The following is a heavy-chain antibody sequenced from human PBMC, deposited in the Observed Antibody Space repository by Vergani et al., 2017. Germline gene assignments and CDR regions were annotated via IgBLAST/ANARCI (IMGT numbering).Heavy chain of an antibody. V-gene: IGHV4-39*01. Sequence: QLQLQESGPGLVKPSATLSLTCSVSGASIRSSNYYWGWIRQPPGKGLEWIASIYYSGSTYYNPSLKSRFTISVDTSKNQFSLKLCSVTAADTAVYFWARHSTVEWLVKLGWIDPWGQGILVTVSS. CDR3: ARHSTVEWLVKLGWIDP. CDR1: GASIRSSNYY. J-gene: IGHJ5*02. CDR2: IYYSGST. D-gene: IGHD6-19*01.